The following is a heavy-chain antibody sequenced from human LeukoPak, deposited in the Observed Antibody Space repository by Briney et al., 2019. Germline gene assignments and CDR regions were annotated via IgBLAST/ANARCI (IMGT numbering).Heavy chain of an antibody. V-gene: IGHV3-30*04. D-gene: IGHD6-6*01. CDR2: ISSDGNNK. CDR1: GFTFSSFA. Sequence: GRSLRLSCAASGFTFSSFAVHWVRLAPGKGLEWVAVISSDGNNKFYADSVKGRFTISRDNSKNTLYLQVDSLRAEDTAVYYCARVVVSSSSDYFDYWGQGTLVTVSS. J-gene: IGHJ4*02. CDR3: ARVVVSSSSDYFDY.